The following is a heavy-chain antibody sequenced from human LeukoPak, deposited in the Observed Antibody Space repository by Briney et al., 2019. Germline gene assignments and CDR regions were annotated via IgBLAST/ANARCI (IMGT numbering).Heavy chain of an antibody. V-gene: IGHV4-59*12. CDR3: ARDPHYYDSSGYNY. J-gene: IGHJ4*02. D-gene: IGHD3-22*01. Sequence: SETLSLTCTVSGGSISSYYWSWIRQPPGKGLEWIGYIYYSGSTNYNPSLKSRVTMSVDTSKNQFSLKLSSVTAADTAVYYCARDPHYYDSSGYNYWGQGTLVTVSS. CDR2: IYYSGST. CDR1: GGSISSYY.